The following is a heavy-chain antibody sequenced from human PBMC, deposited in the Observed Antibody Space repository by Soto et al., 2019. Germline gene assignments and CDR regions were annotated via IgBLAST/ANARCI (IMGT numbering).Heavy chain of an antibody. V-gene: IGHV4-39*01. Sequence: PSDTLSLTWSVSGGSISSISYYWGWIRQPPGKGLEWIGSIYYSGSTYYNPSLKSRVTISIDKSKNQFSLKLSSLTAADTAVYYCARLEGLATISYYFDFWGQGTLVTVSS. D-gene: IGHD3-9*01. CDR1: GGSISSISYY. CDR2: IYYSGST. J-gene: IGHJ4*02. CDR3: ARLEGLATISYYFDF.